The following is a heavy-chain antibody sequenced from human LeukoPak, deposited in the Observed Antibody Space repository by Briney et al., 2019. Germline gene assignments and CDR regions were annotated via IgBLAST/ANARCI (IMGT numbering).Heavy chain of an antibody. CDR3: ARETIVGADEGVYMDV. J-gene: IGHJ6*03. V-gene: IGHV4-59*01. D-gene: IGHD1-26*01. Sequence: SGTLSLTCTVSGGSRSSYAWNWIRQPPGKGLEWIGYISYIESIHYHPELTIRVTMSVDTSKNQFSQKLSSVTAADTAVYYCARETIVGADEGVYMDVWGKGTTVTVSS. CDR1: GGSRSSYA. CDR2: ISYIESI.